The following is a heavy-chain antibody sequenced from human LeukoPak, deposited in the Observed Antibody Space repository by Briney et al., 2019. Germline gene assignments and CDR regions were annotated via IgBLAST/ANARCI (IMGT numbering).Heavy chain of an antibody. CDR2: ISSSSSYI. CDR3: ARDADGVLVAHIFDY. Sequence: GGSLRLSCAASGFTFSSYSMNWVRQAPGKGLEWVSSISSSSSYIYYADSVKGRFTISRDNAKNSLYLQMNSLRAEDTAVYYCARDADGVLVAHIFDYWGQGTLVTVSS. J-gene: IGHJ4*02. D-gene: IGHD2-21*01. CDR1: GFTFSSYS. V-gene: IGHV3-21*01.